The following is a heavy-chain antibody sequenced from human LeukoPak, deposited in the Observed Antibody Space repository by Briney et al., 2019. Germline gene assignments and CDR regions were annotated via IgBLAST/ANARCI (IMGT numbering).Heavy chain of an antibody. V-gene: IGHV3-7*01. J-gene: IGHJ4*02. Sequence: GGSLRLSCAASGFRFNRFSMSWVRQTPGKGLEWVANIKQDGSQKEYADSVKGRFAISRDNANNFLDLQMNSLRAEDTGVYYCASVDFDNNAHYHYYLPNCGQGTRVTVSS. CDR3: ASVDFDNNAHYHYYLPN. CDR2: IKQDGSQK. D-gene: IGHD2/OR15-2a*01. CDR1: GFRFNRFS.